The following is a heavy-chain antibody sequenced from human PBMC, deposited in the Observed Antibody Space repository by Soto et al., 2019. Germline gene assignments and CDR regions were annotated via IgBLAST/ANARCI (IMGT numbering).Heavy chain of an antibody. CDR3: ANMVGATLVDY. D-gene: IGHD1-26*01. CDR2: IHHSGST. Sequence: QVQLQESGPGLVKPSGTLSLTCTVSGASISSTSSGDWWSWVHQPPGKGLEWIGEIHHSGSTNYNPSLKSRVTMSVDKSKNQFSLRLSSVTAADTAVYYCANMVGATLVDYWGQGTLVTVSS. J-gene: IGHJ4*02. CDR1: GASISSTSSGDW. V-gene: IGHV4-4*02.